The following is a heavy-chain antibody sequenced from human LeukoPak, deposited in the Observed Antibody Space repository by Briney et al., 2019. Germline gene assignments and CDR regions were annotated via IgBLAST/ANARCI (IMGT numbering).Heavy chain of an antibody. Sequence: PGGSLRLSCAASVFALNSYGMHWVRQAPGKGLEWVAFIRYDGSYEYYGDSVKGRFTISRDNSKTTVYLQMNSLTSEHTALYYCAKDGELHLHYYYNYMDIWGKGTTVTVSS. CDR1: VFALNSYG. D-gene: IGHD3-10*01. CDR2: IRYDGSYE. CDR3: AKDGELHLHYYYNYMDI. J-gene: IGHJ6*03. V-gene: IGHV3-30*02.